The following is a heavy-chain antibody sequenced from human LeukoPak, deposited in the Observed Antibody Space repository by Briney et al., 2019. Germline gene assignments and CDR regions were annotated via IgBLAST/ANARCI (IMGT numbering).Heavy chain of an antibody. J-gene: IGHJ4*02. CDR1: GYNFFSYG. V-gene: IGHV1-18*01. D-gene: IGHD1-26*01. CDR2: VSAYADNT. Sequence: ASVKVSCKASGYNFFSYGITWVRQAPGQGLEWMGWVSAYADNTNYVQKFQGTVTMTTDTSTSTAYMELRSLRSDDTAVYYCARDCIGCHGFDSWGQGTLVTVSS. CDR3: ARDCIGCHGFDS.